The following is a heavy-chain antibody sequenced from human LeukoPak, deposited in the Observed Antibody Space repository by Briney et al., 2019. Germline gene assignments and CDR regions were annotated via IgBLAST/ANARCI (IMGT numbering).Heavy chain of an antibody. CDR3: ARVRKYCSSTSCYHQSFQH. J-gene: IGHJ1*01. V-gene: IGHV4-34*01. CDR1: GGSFSGYY. CDR2: INHSGST. Sequence: SETLSLTCAVYGGSFSGYYWSWIRQPPGKGLEWIGKINHSGSTNYNPSLKSRVTISVDTSKNQFSLKLSSVTAADTAVYYCARVRKYCSSTSCYHQSFQHWGQGTLVTVSS. D-gene: IGHD2-2*01.